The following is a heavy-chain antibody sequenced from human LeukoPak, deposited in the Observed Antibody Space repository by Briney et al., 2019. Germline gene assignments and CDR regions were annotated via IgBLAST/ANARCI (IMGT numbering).Heavy chain of an antibody. Sequence: PGGSLRLSCAASGFTVSSNYMSWVRQAPGRGLEWVSLLYSGGRTYYADSVKGRFTISRDNSKNTLYLQMNTLRAEDTAVYYCASLLRGAFDIWGQGTLVTVSS. J-gene: IGHJ3*02. CDR2: LYSGGRT. V-gene: IGHV3-53*01. D-gene: IGHD2-15*01. CDR1: GFTVSSNY. CDR3: ASLLRGAFDI.